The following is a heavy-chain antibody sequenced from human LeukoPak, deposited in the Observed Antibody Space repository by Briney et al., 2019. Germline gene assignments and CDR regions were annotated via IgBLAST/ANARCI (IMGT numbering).Heavy chain of an antibody. D-gene: IGHD3-10*01. V-gene: IGHV4-61*08. Sequence: PSETPSLTCAVSGASISGSGYYLGWIRQPPGKGLEWIGYIYYSGSTNYNPSLKSRVTISVDTSKNQFSLKLSSVTAADTAVYYCARGVYYYGSGSYSPLYYFDYWGQGTLVTVSS. CDR1: GASISGSGYY. J-gene: IGHJ4*02. CDR2: IYYSGST. CDR3: ARGVYYYGSGSYSPLYYFDY.